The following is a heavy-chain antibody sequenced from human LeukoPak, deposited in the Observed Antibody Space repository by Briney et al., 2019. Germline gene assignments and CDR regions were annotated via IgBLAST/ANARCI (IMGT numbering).Heavy chain of an antibody. D-gene: IGHD6-19*01. V-gene: IGHV3-21*01. J-gene: IGHJ6*03. CDR1: GFTFSSYS. CDR2: ISSSSSYI. CDR3: ARDLRSYSSGWYDYYYYYMGV. Sequence: PGGSLRLSCAASGFTFSSYSMNWVRQAPGKGLEWVSSISSSSSYIYSADSVKGRFTISRDNAKNSLYLQMNSLRAEDTAVYYCARDLRSYSSGWYDYYYYYMGVWGKGTTVTVSS.